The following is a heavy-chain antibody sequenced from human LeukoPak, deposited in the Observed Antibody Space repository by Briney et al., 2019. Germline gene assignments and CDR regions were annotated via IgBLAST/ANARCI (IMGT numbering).Heavy chain of an antibody. Sequence: PGGSLRLSCAASGFTFSDYYMSWIRQAPGKGLEWVSYISSSGSTKYYADSVKGRFTISRDNAKNSLYLQMNSLRAEDTAVYYCARERYGGNRDLDYWGQGTLVTVSS. CDR2: ISSSGSTK. V-gene: IGHV3-11*01. J-gene: IGHJ4*02. D-gene: IGHD4-23*01. CDR3: ARERYGGNRDLDY. CDR1: GFTFSDYY.